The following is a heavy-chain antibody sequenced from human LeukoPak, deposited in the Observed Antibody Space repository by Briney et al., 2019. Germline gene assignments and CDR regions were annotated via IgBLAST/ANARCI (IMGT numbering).Heavy chain of an antibody. CDR1: GDSISSSSYY. CDR3: ARGPHCSSTSCRRWYYYYGMDV. V-gene: IGHV4-39*07. D-gene: IGHD2-2*01. CDR2: LSYSGST. J-gene: IGHJ6*02. Sequence: SETLSLTCTVSGDSISSSSYYWGWIRQPPGKGLEWIGSLSYSGSTYYNPSLKSRVTISVDTSKNQFSLKLSSVTAADTAVYYCARGPHCSSTSCRRWYYYYGMDVWGQGTTVTVSS.